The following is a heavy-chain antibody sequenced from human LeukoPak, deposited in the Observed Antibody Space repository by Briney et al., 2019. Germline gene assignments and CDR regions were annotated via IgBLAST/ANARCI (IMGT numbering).Heavy chain of an antibody. D-gene: IGHD3-9*01. CDR1: GFTFSRYW. Sequence: GGSLRPSCAASGFTFSRYWMSWVRQAPGKGLEWVATIKQDGSEKYDVDSVKGRFTISRDNAKNSLSLQMNSLRAEDTAVYYCARSGLRYFDCPDYWGQGALVTVSS. J-gene: IGHJ4*02. CDR2: IKQDGSEK. CDR3: ARSGLRYFDCPDY. V-gene: IGHV3-7*05.